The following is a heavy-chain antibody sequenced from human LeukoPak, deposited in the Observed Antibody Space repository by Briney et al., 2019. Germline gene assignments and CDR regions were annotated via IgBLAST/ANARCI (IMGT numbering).Heavy chain of an antibody. J-gene: IGHJ5*02. CDR3: ARGWTGTTSKPLLDP. CDR2: IGTAGDT. D-gene: IGHD1-1*01. CDR1: GCTFSSYD. Sequence: PGGSLRLSCAASGCTFSSYDMHWVRQATGKGLEWGSAIGTAGDTYYPGSVKGRFTISRENAKNSLYLQRNSLRAGDTAVYYCARGWTGTTSKPLLDPWGQGTLVTVSS. V-gene: IGHV3-13*01.